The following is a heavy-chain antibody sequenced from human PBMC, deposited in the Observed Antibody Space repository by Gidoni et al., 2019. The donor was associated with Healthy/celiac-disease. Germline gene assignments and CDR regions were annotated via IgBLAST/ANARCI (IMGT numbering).Heavy chain of an antibody. J-gene: IGHJ5*02. CDR3: ARTTTVALGTKGTNWFDP. Sequence: QVQLQESGPGLVKPSETLSLTCTVSGGSISRYYWSWIRQPPGKGLEWIGYIYYSGSTNYNPSLKSRVTISVDTSKNQFSLKLSSVTAADTAVYYCARTTTVALGTKGTNWFDPWGQGTLVTVSS. D-gene: IGHD4-17*01. CDR1: GGSISRYY. CDR2: IYYSGST. V-gene: IGHV4-59*01.